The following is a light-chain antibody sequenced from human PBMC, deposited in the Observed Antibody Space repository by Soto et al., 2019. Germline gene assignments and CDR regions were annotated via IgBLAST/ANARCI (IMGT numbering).Light chain of an antibody. CDR2: KAS. CDR3: QQAYSFPIT. V-gene: IGKV1-5*03. Sequence: DIQMTQSPSTLSASVGDRVTITCRASQTIDSWLAWYQQRPGKPPNLLIYKASTLASGVPSRFSGSGSGTDFTLSINSLQPEDFATYYCQQAYSFPITFGQGTRL. J-gene: IGKJ5*01. CDR1: QTIDSW.